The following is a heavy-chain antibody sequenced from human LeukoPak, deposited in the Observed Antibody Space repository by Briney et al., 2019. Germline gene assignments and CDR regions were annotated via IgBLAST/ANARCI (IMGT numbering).Heavy chain of an antibody. J-gene: IGHJ5*02. CDR2: IIHSGST. Sequence: SETLSLTCAVYGGSFSGYYWGGICQPPGKGLEWIGEIIHSGSTNYNPSLKSRVTISVDTSKNQFSLKLSSVTAADAAVYYCARVMKRGIVVVPAARLNWFDPWGQGTLVTVSS. V-gene: IGHV4-34*12. CDR1: GGSFSGYY. CDR3: ARVMKRGIVVVPAARLNWFDP. D-gene: IGHD2-2*01.